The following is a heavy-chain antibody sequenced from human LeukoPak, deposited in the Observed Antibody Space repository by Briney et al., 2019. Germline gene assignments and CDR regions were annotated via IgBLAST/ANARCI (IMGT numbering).Heavy chain of an antibody. CDR3: ARGLEYTTASGGYNWFDP. V-gene: IGHV4-4*02. Sequence: TLSLTCAVSGDSINSYHWWTWVRQPPGKGLEWIGAIYHSGSTNYNPSLKSRVSISIDVSKNQFSLKLTSVTAADTAVYYCARGLEYTTASGGYNWFDPWGQGTPVTVSS. J-gene: IGHJ5*02. CDR1: GDSINSYHW. D-gene: IGHD6-6*01. CDR2: IYHSGST.